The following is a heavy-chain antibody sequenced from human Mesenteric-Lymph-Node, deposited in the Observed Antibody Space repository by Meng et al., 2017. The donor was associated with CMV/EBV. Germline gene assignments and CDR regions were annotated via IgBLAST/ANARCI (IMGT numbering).Heavy chain of an antibody. J-gene: IGHJ4*02. D-gene: IGHD3-10*01. Sequence: CAVSGGSISSNGWWSWGRQPPGKGLEWIGEIYHSGSTNYNPYLKSRVTISVDKSKNQFSLKLSSVTAADTAVYYCARGRAGSGNIFDYWGQGTLVTVSS. V-gene: IGHV4-4*02. CDR3: ARGRAGSGNIFDY. CDR1: GGSISSNGW. CDR2: IYHSGST.